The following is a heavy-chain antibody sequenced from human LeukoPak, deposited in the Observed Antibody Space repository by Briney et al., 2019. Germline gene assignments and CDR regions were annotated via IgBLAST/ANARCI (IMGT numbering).Heavy chain of an antibody. CDR3: ARSYYGSGSYPRYYYMDV. Sequence: PSETLSLTCTVSGGSISSSSYYWGWIRQPPGKGLEWIGSIYYSGSTYYNPSLKSRVTISVDTSKNQFSLKLSSVTAADTAVYYCARSYYGSGSYPRYYYMDVWGKGTTVTVSS. D-gene: IGHD3-10*01. CDR1: GGSISSSSYY. V-gene: IGHV4-39*07. CDR2: IYYSGST. J-gene: IGHJ6*03.